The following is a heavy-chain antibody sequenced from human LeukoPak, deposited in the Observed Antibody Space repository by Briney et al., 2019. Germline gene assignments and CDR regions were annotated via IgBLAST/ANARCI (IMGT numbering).Heavy chain of an antibody. CDR1: GGSISSYY. V-gene: IGHV4-59*08. Sequence: PSETLSLTCTVSGGSISSYYWSWLRQPPGKGLEWIGYIYYSGSTNYNPSLKSRVTISVDTSKNQFSLKLSSVTAADTAVYYCARVVLVPDYYFDCWGQGTLVTVSS. CDR3: ARVVLVPDYYFDC. CDR2: IYYSGST. D-gene: IGHD1-14*01. J-gene: IGHJ4*02.